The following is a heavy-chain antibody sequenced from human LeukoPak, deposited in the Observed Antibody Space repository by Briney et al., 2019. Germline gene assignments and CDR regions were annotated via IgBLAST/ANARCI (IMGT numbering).Heavy chain of an antibody. D-gene: IGHD5-18*01. CDR1: GGSISSYY. CDR3: ARIGSGYSYGFFDY. Sequence: SETLSLTCTVSGGSISSYYWSWIRQPPGKGLEWIGYIYYSGSTNYNPSLKSRVTISVDTSKNQFSLKLSSVTAADTAVYYCARIGSGYSYGFFDYWGQGTLVTASS. CDR2: IYYSGST. V-gene: IGHV4-59*01. J-gene: IGHJ4*02.